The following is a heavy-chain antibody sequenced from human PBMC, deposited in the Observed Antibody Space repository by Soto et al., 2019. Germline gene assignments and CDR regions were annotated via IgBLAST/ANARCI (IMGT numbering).Heavy chain of an antibody. J-gene: IGHJ5*02. CDR3: AGVRQGCSSTSCYFDP. Sequence: SETLSLTCAVSGDSISSSNWWNWVRQTPGKGLEWIGEIHHRGSTNYNPSLKSRVTISVDKSKNQFSLKLKFVTAADTAVYYCAGVRQGCSSTSCYFDPWGQGTLVTVSS. V-gene: IGHV4-4*02. CDR2: IHHRGST. D-gene: IGHD2-2*01. CDR1: GDSISSSNW.